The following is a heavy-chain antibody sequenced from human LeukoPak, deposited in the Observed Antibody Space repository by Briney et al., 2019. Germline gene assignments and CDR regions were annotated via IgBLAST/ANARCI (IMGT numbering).Heavy chain of an antibody. V-gene: IGHV4-59*01. Sequence: SETLSLTXTVSGGSISSYYWSWIWQPPGKGLEWIGYDYYSGSTNYNPSLKSRVTISVDTSKNQFSLKLSSVTAADTAVYYCARGALDADYTSHYYYYMDVWGKGTTVTVSS. CDR1: GGSISSYY. CDR2: DYYSGST. J-gene: IGHJ6*03. D-gene: IGHD4-17*01. CDR3: ARGALDADYTSHYYYYMDV.